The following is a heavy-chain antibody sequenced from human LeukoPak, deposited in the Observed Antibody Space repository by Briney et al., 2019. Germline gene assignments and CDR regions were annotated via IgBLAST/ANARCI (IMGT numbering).Heavy chain of an antibody. CDR2: ISYDGSNK. D-gene: IGHD2-15*01. CDR3: ATSPVVMVRIQGY. V-gene: IGHV3-30*03. J-gene: IGHJ4*02. CDR1: GFTFSSYG. Sequence: PGGSLRLSRAASGFTFSSYGMHWVRQAPGKGLEWVAVISYDGSNKYYADSVKGRFTISRDNSKNTLYLQMNSLRAEDTAVYYCATSPVVMVRIQGYWGQGTLVTVSS.